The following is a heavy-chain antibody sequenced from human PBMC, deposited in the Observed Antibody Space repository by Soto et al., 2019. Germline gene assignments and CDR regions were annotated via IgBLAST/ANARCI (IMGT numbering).Heavy chain of an antibody. CDR3: TTVLYAGNSGSVYFDY. V-gene: IGHV3-15*01. Sequence: LRLSCAASGFTFSNAWMSWVRQAPGKGLEWVGRIKSKTDGGTTDYAAPVKGRFTISRDDSKNTLYLQMNSLKTEDAAVYYCTTVLYAGNSGSVYFDYWGQGTLVTVSS. CDR1: GFTFSNAW. J-gene: IGHJ4*02. CDR2: IKSKTDGGTT. D-gene: IGHD6-13*01.